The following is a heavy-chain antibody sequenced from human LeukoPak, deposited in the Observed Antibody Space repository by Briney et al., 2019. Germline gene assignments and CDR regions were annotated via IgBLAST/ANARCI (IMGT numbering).Heavy chain of an antibody. J-gene: IGHJ4*02. Sequence: GGSLRLSCAASGFTFSSYAMSWVRQAPGKGLEWVSAISGSGGSTYYADSVKGRFTISRDNSKNTLYLQMNSLRAEDTAVYYCAKDSLHYCSGGSCGKFDYWGQGTLVTVSS. CDR2: ISGSGGST. CDR3: AKDSLHYCSGGSCGKFDY. CDR1: GFTFSSYA. D-gene: IGHD2-15*01. V-gene: IGHV3-23*01.